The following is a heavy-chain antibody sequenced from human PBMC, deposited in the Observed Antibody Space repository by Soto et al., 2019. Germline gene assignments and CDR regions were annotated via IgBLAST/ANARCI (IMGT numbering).Heavy chain of an antibody. Sequence: EVQLLESGGGLVQPGGSLRLSCAASGFTFSSYAMSWVRQAPGKGLEWVSAISGSGGSTYYADSVKGRFTISRDNSKNTLYPQMTSLRAEDTAVYYCAKDEVGAVYYYYYGMDVWGQGTTVTVSS. J-gene: IGHJ6*02. D-gene: IGHD1-26*01. CDR1: GFTFSSYA. CDR3: AKDEVGAVYYYYYGMDV. V-gene: IGHV3-23*01. CDR2: ISGSGGST.